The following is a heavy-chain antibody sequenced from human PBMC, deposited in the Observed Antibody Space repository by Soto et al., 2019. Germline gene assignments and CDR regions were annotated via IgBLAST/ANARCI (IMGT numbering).Heavy chain of an antibody. CDR1: GYTFTSYG. J-gene: IGHJ1*01. CDR3: ARDRGSGWWLNSAEYFQH. Sequence: GASVKVSCKASGYTFTSYGISWVRQAPGQGLEWMGWISAYNGNTNYAQKLQGRVTMTTDTSTSTAYMELRSLRSDDTAVYYCARDRGSGWWLNSAEYFQHWGQGTLVTVSS. D-gene: IGHD6-19*01. V-gene: IGHV1-18*01. CDR2: ISAYNGNT.